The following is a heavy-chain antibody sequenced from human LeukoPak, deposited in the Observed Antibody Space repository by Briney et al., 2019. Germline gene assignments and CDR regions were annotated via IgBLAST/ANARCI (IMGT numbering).Heavy chain of an antibody. CDR3: ARPDGGYCSGGRCYGSGDAFEI. CDR1: GGSISSGGYY. J-gene: IGHJ3*02. V-gene: IGHV4-31*03. CDR2: IYYSGST. Sequence: PSETLSLTCTVSGGSISSGGYYWSWLRQHPGKGLEWIVYIYYSGSTYYNPSLKSRVTISVDTSKNQFSLKLSSVTAADTAVYYCARPDGGYCSGGRCYGSGDAFEIWGQGTMVTVSS. D-gene: IGHD2-15*01.